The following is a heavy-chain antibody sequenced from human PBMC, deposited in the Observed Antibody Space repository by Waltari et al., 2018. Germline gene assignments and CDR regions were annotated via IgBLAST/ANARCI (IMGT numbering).Heavy chain of an antibody. D-gene: IGHD6-19*01. CDR3: TRDGAVAGN. CDR2: IRSKAYGGTT. Sequence: EVQLVESGGGLVQPGRSLRLSCTASGFTFGAYAMSWFRQAPGKGLEWVGFIRSKAYGGTTEYAASVKGRFTISRDDSKSIAYLQMNSLKTEDTAVYYCTRDGAVAGNWGQGTLVTVSS. CDR1: GFTFGAYA. V-gene: IGHV3-49*03. J-gene: IGHJ4*02.